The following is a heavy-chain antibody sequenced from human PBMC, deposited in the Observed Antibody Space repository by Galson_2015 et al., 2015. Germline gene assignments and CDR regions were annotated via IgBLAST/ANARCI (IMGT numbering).Heavy chain of an antibody. CDR1: GFTFSSYA. Sequence: SLRLSCAASGFTFSSYAMSWVRQAPGKGLEWVSAISGSGGSTYYADSVKGRFTISRDNSKNTLYLQMNSRRAEDTAVYYCAKDLGCVWGSYRKVGAFDIWGQGTMVTVSS. D-gene: IGHD3-16*02. CDR2: ISGSGGST. J-gene: IGHJ3*02. CDR3: AKDLGCVWGSYRKVGAFDI. V-gene: IGHV3-23*01.